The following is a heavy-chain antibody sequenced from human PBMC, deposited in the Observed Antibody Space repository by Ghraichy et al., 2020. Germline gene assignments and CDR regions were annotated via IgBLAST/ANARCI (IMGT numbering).Heavy chain of an antibody. D-gene: IGHD6-19*01. Sequence: LSLTCAASGFTFSSYEMNWVRQATGKGLEWVSYISSSGSTIYYADSVKGRFTISRDNAKNSLYLQMNSLRAEDTAVYYCASNSGWYRSNDYWGQGTLVTVSS. V-gene: IGHV3-48*03. J-gene: IGHJ4*02. CDR1: GFTFSSYE. CDR3: ASNSGWYRSNDY. CDR2: ISSSGSTI.